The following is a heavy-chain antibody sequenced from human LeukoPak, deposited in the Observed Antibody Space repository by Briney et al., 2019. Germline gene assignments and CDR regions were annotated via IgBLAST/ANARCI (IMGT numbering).Heavy chain of an antibody. CDR1: GFTFSSYG. J-gene: IGHJ5*02. V-gene: IGHV3-30*18. D-gene: IGHD1-14*01. CDR3: AKDTGP. CDR2: ISYDGSNK. Sequence: GGSLRLSCAASGFTFSSYGMHWVRQAPGKGLEWVAVISYDGSNKYYADSVKGRFTISRDNSKNTLYLQMNSLRAEDTAVYYCAKDTGPWGQGTPVTVSS.